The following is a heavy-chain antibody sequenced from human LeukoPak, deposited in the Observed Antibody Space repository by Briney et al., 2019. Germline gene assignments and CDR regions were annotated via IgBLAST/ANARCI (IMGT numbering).Heavy chain of an antibody. V-gene: IGHV4-59*01. Sequence: SETLSLICTVSGGSISSYYWSWIRQPPGKGLEWIGYIYYSGSTNYNPSLKSRVTISVDTSKNQFSLKLSSVTAADTAVYYCARVTTRFHAFDIWGQGTMVTVSS. CDR2: IYYSGST. D-gene: IGHD1-1*01. J-gene: IGHJ3*02. CDR1: GGSISSYY. CDR3: ARVTTRFHAFDI.